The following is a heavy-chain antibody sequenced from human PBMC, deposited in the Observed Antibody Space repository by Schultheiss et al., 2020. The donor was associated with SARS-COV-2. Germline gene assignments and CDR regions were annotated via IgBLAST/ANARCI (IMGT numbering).Heavy chain of an antibody. CDR3: AKDLSVGGRGGLYGMDV. CDR1: GGSISSYY. J-gene: IGHJ6*02. Sequence: SETLSLTCTVSGGSISSYYWSWIRQPPGKGLEWIGYIYYSGSTNYNPSLKSRVTISVDTSKNQFSLKLSSVTAADTAVYYCAKDLSVGGRGGLYGMDVWGQGTTVTVSS. CDR2: IYYSGST. V-gene: IGHV4-59*01. D-gene: IGHD3-3*01.